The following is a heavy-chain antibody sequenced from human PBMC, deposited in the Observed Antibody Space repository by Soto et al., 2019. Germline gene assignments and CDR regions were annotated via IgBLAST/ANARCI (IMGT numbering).Heavy chain of an antibody. CDR3: AKVGPSDTDTWLRDYYYYYGMDV. J-gene: IGHJ6*02. V-gene: IGHV3-23*01. D-gene: IGHD5-18*01. CDR2: ISGSGGST. CDR1: GFTFSSYA. Sequence: PGGSLRLSCAASGFTFSSYAMSWVRQAPGKGLEWVSAISGSGGSTYYADSVKGRFTISRDNSKNTLYLQMNSLRAEDTAVYYCAKVGPSDTDTWLRDYYYYYGMDVWGQGTTVTVSS.